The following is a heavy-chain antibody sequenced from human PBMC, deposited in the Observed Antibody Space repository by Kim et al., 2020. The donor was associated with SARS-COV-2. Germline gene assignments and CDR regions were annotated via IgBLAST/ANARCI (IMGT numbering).Heavy chain of an antibody. Sequence: ASVKVSCKASGYTFTSYAMNWVRQAPGQGLEWMGWINTNTGNPTYAQGLTGRFVFSLDTSVSTAYLQISSLKAEDTAVYYCASVYYDFWSGYSRMDVWGKGTTVTVSS. CDR1: GYTFTSYA. CDR2: INTNTGNP. CDR3: ASVYYDFWSGYSRMDV. J-gene: IGHJ6*04. V-gene: IGHV7-4-1*02. D-gene: IGHD3-3*01.